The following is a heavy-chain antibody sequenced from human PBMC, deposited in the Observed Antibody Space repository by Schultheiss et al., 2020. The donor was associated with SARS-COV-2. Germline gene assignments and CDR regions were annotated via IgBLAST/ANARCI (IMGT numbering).Heavy chain of an antibody. V-gene: IGHV3-48*01. J-gene: IGHJ6*03. Sequence: GGSLRLSCAASGFTIRTYWMTWVRQSPGMGLEWVSYISESSGRTIYYADSVKGRFTISRDNSKNTLLLQMNSLRVEETAVYYCAREIICSSASCYWPNYYYYMDVWGKGTTVTVSS. CDR2: ISESSGRTI. CDR1: GFTIRTYW. D-gene: IGHD2-2*01. CDR3: AREIICSSASCYWPNYYYYMDV.